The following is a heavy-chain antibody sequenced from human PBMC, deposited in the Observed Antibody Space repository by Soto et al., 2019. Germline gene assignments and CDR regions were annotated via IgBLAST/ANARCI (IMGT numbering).Heavy chain of an antibody. CDR2: IYSSGST. D-gene: IGHD5-12*01. J-gene: IGHJ4*02. CDR1: DGSVSSGSYY. CDR3: ARDALALFGS. Sequence: SETLSLTCTVSDGSVSSGSYYWTWIRQPPGKGLEWIGYIYSSGSTLYNPSLKSRVLISVDTSMNQFSLKLSSVTAADTAVYYCARDALALFGSWGQGTLVTVSS. V-gene: IGHV4-61*01.